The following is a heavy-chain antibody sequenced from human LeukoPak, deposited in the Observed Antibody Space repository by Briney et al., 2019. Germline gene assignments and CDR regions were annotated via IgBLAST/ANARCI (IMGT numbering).Heavy chain of an antibody. CDR2: ISGSGGST. D-gene: IGHD3-22*01. Sequence: GGSLRLSCEASGFTFSNYWMHWVRQAPGKGLEWVSAISGSGGSTYYADSVKGRFTISRDNSKNTLYLQMNSLRAEDTAVYYCAKDQYYYDSSGYYYGYYYYYGMDVWGQGTTVTVSS. CDR3: AKDQYYYDSSGYYYGYYYYYGMDV. J-gene: IGHJ6*02. V-gene: IGHV3-23*01. CDR1: GFTFSNYW.